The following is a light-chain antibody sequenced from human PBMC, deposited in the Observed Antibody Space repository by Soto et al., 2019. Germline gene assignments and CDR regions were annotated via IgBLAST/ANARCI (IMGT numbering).Light chain of an antibody. J-gene: IGKJ1*01. Sequence: DIEMTQSPSTLPASVGDTVTITCRAGQTIGSWLAWYQQKLGRAPKLLIYDASTLESGVPSRFSGSGSGTEFTLTFTSLQPDDFATYYCQQYSIFSTFGQGTKV. CDR1: QTIGSW. CDR3: QQYSIFST. CDR2: DAS. V-gene: IGKV1-5*01.